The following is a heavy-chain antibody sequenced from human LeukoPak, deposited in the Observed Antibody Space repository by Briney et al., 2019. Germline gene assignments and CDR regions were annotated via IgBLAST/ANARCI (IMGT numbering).Heavy chain of an antibody. D-gene: IGHD5-12*01. V-gene: IGHV4-34*01. Sequence: SETLSLTCAVYGGSFSGYYWSWIRQPPGKGLEWIGEINHSGSTNYNPSLKSRVTISVDTSKNQFSLKLSSVTAADTAVYYCARGNSGYVDWTRSMIVLFASIRNPRVDAFDIWGQGTMVTVSS. CDR2: INHSGST. CDR3: ARGNSGYVDWTRSMIVLFASIRNPRVDAFDI. CDR1: GGSFSGYY. J-gene: IGHJ3*02.